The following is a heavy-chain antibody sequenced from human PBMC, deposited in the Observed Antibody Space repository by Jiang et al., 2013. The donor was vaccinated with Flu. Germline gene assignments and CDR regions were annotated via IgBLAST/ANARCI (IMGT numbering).Heavy chain of an antibody. CDR2: LYYSGRT. D-gene: IGHD3-3*01. J-gene: IGHJ4*02. Sequence: GPGLVKPSETLSLTCTVSDVSISSNSYYWGWVRQPPGKGLEWLGSLYYSGRTYYNPSLQTRVTVSAHTSKNQFSLTLSSVTAADTAVYYCAGAPGRSLEWRSPFDYWGQGTLVTVSS. CDR3: AGAPGRSLEWRSPFDY. V-gene: IGHV4-39*01. CDR1: DVSISSNSYY.